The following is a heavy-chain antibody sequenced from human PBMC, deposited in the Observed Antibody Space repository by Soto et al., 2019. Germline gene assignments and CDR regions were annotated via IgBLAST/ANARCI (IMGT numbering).Heavy chain of an antibody. Sequence: EVQLLESGGGLVQPGGSLRLSCAASGFTFSSYAMSWVRQAPGKGLEWVSAISGSGGSTYYADSVKGRFTISRHNYKNTLYLQMNSLRAEDTAVYYCAAMSREYYYYGMDVWGQGTTVTVSS. CDR3: AAMSREYYYYGMDV. J-gene: IGHJ6*02. CDR2: ISGSGGST. V-gene: IGHV3-23*01. CDR1: GFTFSSYA. D-gene: IGHD1-26*01.